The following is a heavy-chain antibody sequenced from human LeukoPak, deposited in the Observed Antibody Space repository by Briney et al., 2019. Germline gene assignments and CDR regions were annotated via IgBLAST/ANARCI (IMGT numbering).Heavy chain of an antibody. Sequence: GESLKISRKGPGYSFTNYWIGWVRQIPGKGLEWIGIIYSGDSDNRYRTPFQGQVSISADKSISTAYLRWSSLKASDTAMYYCARHKAHYYDSSGYQLDAFDIWGQGTMVTVSS. CDR1: GYSFTNYW. CDR2: IYSGDSDN. CDR3: ARHKAHYYDSSGYQLDAFDI. D-gene: IGHD3-22*01. J-gene: IGHJ3*02. V-gene: IGHV5-51*01.